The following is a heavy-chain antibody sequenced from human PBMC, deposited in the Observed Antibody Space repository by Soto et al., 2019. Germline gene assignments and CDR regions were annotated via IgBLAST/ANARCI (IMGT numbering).Heavy chain of an antibody. CDR1: GYRFTGYG. D-gene: IGHD1-20*01. Sequence: ASVKVSCKASGYRFTGYGMHWVRQAPGQRLEWMGWINAGNGNTKYSQKFQGRVTITRDTSASTAYMELSSLRSEDTAVYCCARERYTFSLDQWGQGTLVTVSS. V-gene: IGHV1-3*01. CDR3: ARERYTFSLDQ. CDR2: INAGNGNT. J-gene: IGHJ4*02.